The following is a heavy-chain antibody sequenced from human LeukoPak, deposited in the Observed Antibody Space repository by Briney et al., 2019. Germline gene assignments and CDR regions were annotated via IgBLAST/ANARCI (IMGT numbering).Heavy chain of an antibody. CDR1: GFTFSSYA. CDR3: AKVGLIVVVTLGYFDY. D-gene: IGHD2-21*02. V-gene: IGHV3-23*01. Sequence: GGSLRLSCAASGFTFSSYAMSWVRQAPGKGLEWVSAISGSGDSTYYADSVKGRFTISRDNSKNTLYLQMNSLRAEDTAVYYCAKVGLIVVVTLGYFDYWGQGTLVTVSS. CDR2: ISGSGDST. J-gene: IGHJ4*02.